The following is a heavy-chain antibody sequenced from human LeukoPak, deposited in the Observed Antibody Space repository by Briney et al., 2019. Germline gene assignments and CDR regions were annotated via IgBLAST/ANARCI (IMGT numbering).Heavy chain of an antibody. CDR1: GGSFSGYY. Sequence: PSETLSLTCAVYGGSFSGYYWSWIRQPPGKGLEWIGEINHSGSTNYNPSLKSRVTISVDTSKNQFPLKLSSVTAADTAVYYCARGAAYRQKYCSGGSCYPYYFDYWGQGTLVTVSS. J-gene: IGHJ4*02. CDR2: INHSGST. V-gene: IGHV4-34*01. CDR3: ARGAAYRQKYCSGGSCYPYYFDY. D-gene: IGHD2-15*01.